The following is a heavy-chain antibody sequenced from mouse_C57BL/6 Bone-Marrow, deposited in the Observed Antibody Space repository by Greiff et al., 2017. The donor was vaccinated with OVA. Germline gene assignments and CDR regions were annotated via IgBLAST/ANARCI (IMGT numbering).Heavy chain of an antibody. Sequence: EVKLVESGPELVKPGDSVKISCKASGYSFTGYFMNWVMQSHGKSLEWIGRINPYNGDTFYNQKFKGKATLTVDKSSSTAHMELRSLTSEDSAVYYCARWGYDYDALYFDDWGQGTTLTVSS. CDR3: ARWGYDYDALYFDD. CDR1: GYSFTGYF. J-gene: IGHJ2*01. V-gene: IGHV1-20*01. D-gene: IGHD2-4*01. CDR2: INPYNGDT.